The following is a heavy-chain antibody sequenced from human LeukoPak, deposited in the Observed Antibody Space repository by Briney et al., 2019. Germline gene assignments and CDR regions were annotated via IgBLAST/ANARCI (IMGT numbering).Heavy chain of an antibody. CDR1: GGTFSSYA. D-gene: IGHD2-15*01. CDR2: IIPIFGTA. CDR3: ARVEGYCSGGSCYLDY. Sequence: SVKVSCKASGGTFSSYAISWVRQAPGQGLEWMGGIIPIFGTANYAQKFQVRVTITADKSTSTAYMELSSLRSGDTAVYYCARVEGYCSGGSCYLDYWGQGTLVTVSS. J-gene: IGHJ4*02. V-gene: IGHV1-69*06.